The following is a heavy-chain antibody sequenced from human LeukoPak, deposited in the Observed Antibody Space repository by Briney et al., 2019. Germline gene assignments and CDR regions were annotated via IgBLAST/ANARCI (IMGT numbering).Heavy chain of an antibody. D-gene: IGHD5-12*01. J-gene: IGHJ4*02. Sequence: MPGGSLRLSCAASGFTFSSYSMNWVRQAPGKGLEWVSSISSSSSYIYYADSVKGRFTISRDNAKNSLYLQMNSLRAEDTAVYYCARDQGYSGYGWPLSDYWGQGTLVTVSS. CDR1: GFTFSSYS. CDR2: ISSSSSYI. CDR3: ARDQGYSGYGWPLSDY. V-gene: IGHV3-21*01.